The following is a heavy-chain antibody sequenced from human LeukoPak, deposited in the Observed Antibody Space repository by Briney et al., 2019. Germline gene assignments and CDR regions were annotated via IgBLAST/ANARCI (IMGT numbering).Heavy chain of an antibody. CDR3: ARARADRAPDF. V-gene: IGHV3-23*01. CDR1: GFTFSSYP. J-gene: IGHJ4*02. CDR2: IGASGGDDT. D-gene: IGHD3-10*01. Sequence: GPLRLSCAASGFTFSSYPMGCVRKAPGKGLEWVSTIGASGGDDTHYADSVKGRFTISRDNSKNTLYLQMNSLRIEDTAVYYCARARADRAPDFWGQGSLVTVTS.